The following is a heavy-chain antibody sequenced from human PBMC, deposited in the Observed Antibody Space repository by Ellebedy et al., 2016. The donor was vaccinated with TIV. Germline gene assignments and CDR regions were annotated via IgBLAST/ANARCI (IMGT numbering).Heavy chain of an antibody. J-gene: IGHJ4*02. CDR1: GFTFTSYG. CDR2: VSHDGMNK. V-gene: IGHV3-30*18. D-gene: IGHD3-10*01. Sequence: GGSLRLXCGASGFTFTSYGMHWVRQAPGKGLEWVASVSHDGMNKFYADSVKGRFTISRDNSKSTLYLQMSSLRPEDTAVYYCAKDGIHYYGSGSFIDQWGQGTLVTVSS. CDR3: AKDGIHYYGSGSFIDQ.